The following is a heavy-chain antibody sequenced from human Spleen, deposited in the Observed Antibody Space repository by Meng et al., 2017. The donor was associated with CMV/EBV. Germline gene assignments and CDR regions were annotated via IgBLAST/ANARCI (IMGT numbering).Heavy chain of an antibody. Sequence: SGFPFSSYSMSWVRQAPGKGLEWVSSISSSNTYIYYADSLKGRFTISRDNAKNSVYLQINSLRAEGSAVYYCARAGATVSTSNNWFDPWGQGTLVTVSS. CDR1: GFPFSSYS. D-gene: IGHD4-11*01. J-gene: IGHJ5*02. CDR3: ARAGATVSTSNNWFDP. V-gene: IGHV3-21*01. CDR2: ISSSNTYI.